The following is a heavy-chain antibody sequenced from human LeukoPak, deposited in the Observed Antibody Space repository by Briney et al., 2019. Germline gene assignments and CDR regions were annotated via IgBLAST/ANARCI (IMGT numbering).Heavy chain of an antibody. J-gene: IGHJ4*02. D-gene: IGHD3-16*01. Sequence: SETLSLTCAVYGGSFSGYYWSWIRQPPGKGLEWIGEINHSGSTNYNPSLKSRVTISVDTSKNQFSLKLNSVIATDTAVYYCARHYGPWGQGTLVTASS. V-gene: IGHV4-34*01. CDR3: ARHYGP. CDR1: GGSFSGYY. CDR2: INHSGST.